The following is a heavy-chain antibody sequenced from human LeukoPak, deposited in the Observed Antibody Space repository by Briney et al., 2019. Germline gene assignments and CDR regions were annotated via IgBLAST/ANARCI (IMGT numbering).Heavy chain of an antibody. CDR1: GGSISSSSYY. Sequence: PSETLSLTCTVSGGSISSSSYYWGWIRQPPGKGLEWIGSIYYSGSTYYNPSLKSRVTISVDTSKNQFSLKLSSVTAADTAVYYCARDLGLAVAGHAGFDYWGQGTLVTVSS. CDR2: IYYSGST. D-gene: IGHD6-19*01. CDR3: ARDLGLAVAGHAGFDY. V-gene: IGHV4-39*07. J-gene: IGHJ4*02.